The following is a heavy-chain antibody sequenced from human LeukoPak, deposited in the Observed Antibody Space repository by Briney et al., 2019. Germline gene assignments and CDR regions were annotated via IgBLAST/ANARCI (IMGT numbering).Heavy chain of an antibody. CDR2: IYTSGST. Sequence: SQTLSLICTVSGGPISSGSYHWSWIRQPAGKGLEWIGRIYTSGSTYYNPSLKSRVTISVDTSKNQFSLKPSSVTAADTAVYYCAKGSSSWLLRYYFDYWGQGTLVTVSS. CDR1: GGPISSGSYH. V-gene: IGHV4-61*02. CDR3: AKGSSSWLLRYYFDY. D-gene: IGHD6-13*01. J-gene: IGHJ4*02.